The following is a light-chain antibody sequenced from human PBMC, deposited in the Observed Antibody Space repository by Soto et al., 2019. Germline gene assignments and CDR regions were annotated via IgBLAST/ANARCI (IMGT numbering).Light chain of an antibody. CDR3: QQYNSYSWT. CDR1: QSISSW. J-gene: IGKJ1*01. CDR2: KAS. Sequence: DIQMTQSPSTLSASVGDRVTITCRASQSISSWLAWYQQKPGKAPKLLIYKASSLESGVPSRFSGSGSGTEFTLTISSLQPDDFETYDCQQYNSYSWTFGKGPKVDSK. V-gene: IGKV1-5*03.